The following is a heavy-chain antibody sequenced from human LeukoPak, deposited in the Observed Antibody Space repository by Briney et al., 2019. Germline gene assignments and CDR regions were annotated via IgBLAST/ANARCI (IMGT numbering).Heavy chain of an antibody. CDR1: GFTFSSYG. V-gene: IGHV3-23*01. J-gene: IGHJ5*02. CDR2: VTSGGGHI. D-gene: IGHD3-10*01. CDR3: VTGDPIWFDP. Sequence: GGSLRLSCAASGFTFSSYGMSWVRQAPGKGLEWVSGVTSGGGHIYYADFVKGRFTISRDDSKNTLFLQMDSLRVEDTAVYYCVTGDPIWFDPWGQGTLVTVSS.